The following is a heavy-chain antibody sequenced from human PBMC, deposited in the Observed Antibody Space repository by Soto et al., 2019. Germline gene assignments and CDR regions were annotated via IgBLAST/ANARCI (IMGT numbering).Heavy chain of an antibody. CDR3: ARQIGYYYDT. CDR1: GYTFTSYD. J-gene: IGHJ4*02. Sequence: QVQLVQSGAEVKKPGASVKVSCKASGYTFTSYDINWVRQATGQGLEWMGWMNPNSGNTGYAQKVQGRVTMTTETSTSTAYMELRSLRSDDTAVYYCARQIGYYYDTWGQGTLVTVSS. D-gene: IGHD3-22*01. CDR2: MNPNSGNT. V-gene: IGHV1-8*01.